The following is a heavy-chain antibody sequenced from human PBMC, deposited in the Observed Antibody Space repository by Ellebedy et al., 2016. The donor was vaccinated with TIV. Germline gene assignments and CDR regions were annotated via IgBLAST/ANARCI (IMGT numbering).Heavy chain of an antibody. CDR3: ARENDYYDTTPGIAY. V-gene: IGHV3-21*01. J-gene: IGHJ4*02. Sequence: SVKGRFTISRDNAKNSLYLQMNNLRADDTAVYFCARENDYYDTTPGIAYWGLGTLVTVSS. D-gene: IGHD3-22*01.